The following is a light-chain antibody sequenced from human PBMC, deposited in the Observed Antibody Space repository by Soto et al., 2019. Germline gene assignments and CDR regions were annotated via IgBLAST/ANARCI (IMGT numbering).Light chain of an antibody. V-gene: IGKV1-39*01. CDR2: AAS. CDR1: QSISSY. J-gene: IGKJ2*01. CDR3: QQSYSTLMYT. Sequence: DIQMTQSPSSLSASVGDRVTITCRASQSISSYLNWYQQKPGKAPKLLIYAASSLQSGVPSRFIVSVSGTDLTLTISSLQPEDFATYYCQQSYSTLMYTFGQGTKLEIK.